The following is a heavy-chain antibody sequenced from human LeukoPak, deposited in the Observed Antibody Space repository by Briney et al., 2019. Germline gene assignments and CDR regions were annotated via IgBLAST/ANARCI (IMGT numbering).Heavy chain of an antibody. CDR3: ARDPRRFDK. CDR2: IGGTTSST. CDR1: GFSFSTYS. J-gene: IGHJ4*02. Sequence: GGSLTLSCTAPGFSFSTYSMSWIRQAPGKGLEWVSVIGGTTSSTYYADSMKGRFTISRDNSKNTLYLQMNSLRVEDTAVYYCARDPRRFDKWGQGILVTVSS. V-gene: IGHV3-23*01.